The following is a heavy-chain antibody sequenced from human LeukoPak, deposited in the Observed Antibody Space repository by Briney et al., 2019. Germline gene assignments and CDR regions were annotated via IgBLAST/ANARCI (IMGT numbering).Heavy chain of an antibody. V-gene: IGHV4-30-4*01. J-gene: IGHJ6*02. CDR2: IYYSGST. CDR3: ARDYSRRVVVVAATNYYGMDV. CDR1: GGSISSGDYY. D-gene: IGHD2-15*01. Sequence: SETLSLTCTVSGGSISSGDYYWSWIRQPPGKGLEWIGYIYYSGSTYYNPSLKSRVTISVDTSKNQFSLKLSSVTAADTAVYYCARDYSRRVVVVAATNYYGMDVWGQGTTVTVSS.